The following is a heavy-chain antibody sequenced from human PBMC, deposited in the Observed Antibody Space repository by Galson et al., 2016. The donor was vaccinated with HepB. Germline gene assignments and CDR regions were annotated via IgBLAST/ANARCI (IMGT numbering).Heavy chain of an antibody. Sequence: SLRLSCAASGFTFSNYGMTWVRQAPGKGLEVVSRISRSGDSTDYADSVKGRFTISRDNSKNTLSLQMNSLTADDTAIYYCVQGSTAPAVWGKGPTVTVSS. J-gene: IGHJ6*04. CDR2: ISRSGDST. D-gene: IGHD2-2*01. V-gene: IGHV3-23*01. CDR1: GFTFSNYG. CDR3: VQGSTAPAV.